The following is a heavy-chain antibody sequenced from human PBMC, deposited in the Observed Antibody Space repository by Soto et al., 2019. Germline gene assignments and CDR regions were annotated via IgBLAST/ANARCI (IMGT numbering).Heavy chain of an antibody. Sequence: QVQMRESGPGLVMPSQTLSLTCTVSGDSISSGNKYWSWIRQPPGKGLEWIGYIFSSGTTYYNPSLKSRLTMSLDTSENQFSLKLNSFTDADTAVYYCARVPSPFDYYYAMNVWGQGTTVTVSS. CDR3: ARVPSPFDYYYAMNV. D-gene: IGHD3-16*01. CDR1: GDSISSGNKY. CDR2: IFSSGTT. V-gene: IGHV4-30-4*01. J-gene: IGHJ6*02.